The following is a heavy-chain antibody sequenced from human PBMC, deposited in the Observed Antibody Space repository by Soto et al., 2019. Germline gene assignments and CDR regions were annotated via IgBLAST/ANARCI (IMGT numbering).Heavy chain of an antibody. CDR2: IYHSGST. J-gene: IGHJ6*02. V-gene: IGHV4-4*02. CDR3: ARDYGDYDGYYYYGMDV. Sequence: QVQLQESGPGLVKPSGTLSLTCAVSGGSISSSNWWSWVRQPPGKRLEWIGEIYHSGSTNYNPSLQSRVTISVDKSKNQFPLKLSSVTAADTAVYYCARDYGDYDGYYYYGMDVWGQGTTVTVSS. D-gene: IGHD4-17*01. CDR1: GGSISSSNW.